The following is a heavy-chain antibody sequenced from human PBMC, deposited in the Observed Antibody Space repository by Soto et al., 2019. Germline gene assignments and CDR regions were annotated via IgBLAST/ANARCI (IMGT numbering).Heavy chain of an antibody. CDR3: ARDGAVQEVTTYYYGMDV. Sequence: VQLVQSGAEVRKPGASVKISCKASGHIFTRDYIHWGRQAPGQGLEWMGIINPSSGNTTYAQKFQGRVTLTRDTSTNTVYMEVRSLRSEDTAVYYCARDGAVQEVTTYYYGMDVWGQGTTVNVSS. CDR1: GHIFTRDY. V-gene: IGHV1-46*01. CDR2: INPSSGNT. D-gene: IGHD3-3*01. J-gene: IGHJ6*02.